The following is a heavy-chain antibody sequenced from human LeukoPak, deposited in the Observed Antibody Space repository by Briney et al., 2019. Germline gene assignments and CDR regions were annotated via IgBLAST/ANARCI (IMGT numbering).Heavy chain of an antibody. V-gene: IGHV4-59*01. J-gene: IGHJ2*01. CDR2: AYYSGST. CDR1: GDSISRYY. CDR3: ARTVVTLDWYFDL. D-gene: IGHD4-23*01. Sequence: PSETLSLTCTVSGDSISRYYWSWIRQPPGKGLEWIGYAYYSGSTNYNPSLKSRVTISVDTSKNQFSLKLRSVTAADTAVYYCARTVVTLDWYFDLWGRGTLVSASS.